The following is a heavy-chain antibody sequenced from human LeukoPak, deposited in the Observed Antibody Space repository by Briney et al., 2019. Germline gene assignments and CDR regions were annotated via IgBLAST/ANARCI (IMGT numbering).Heavy chain of an antibody. V-gene: IGHV4-61*03. D-gene: IGHD3-3*01. CDR1: GGSISSSCYW. CDR3: ARHLFYRSGSQSERVDY. CDR2: IYYSETT. Sequence: SETLSLTCTVSGGSISSSCYWWSRIRQPPGKGWEGVVYIYYSETTNNNPTVKRRVTIAVDTSQNHFYLKLSSVSAVDTAVYYCARHLFYRSGSQSERVDYWGQGTLVTVSS. J-gene: IGHJ4*02.